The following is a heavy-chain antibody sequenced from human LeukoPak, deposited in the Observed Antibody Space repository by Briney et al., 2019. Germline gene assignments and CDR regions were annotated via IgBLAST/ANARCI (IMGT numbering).Heavy chain of an antibody. CDR3: ARDTEWEKNPDYFDY. V-gene: IGHV1-18*01. CDR1: GYTLTELS. J-gene: IGHJ4*02. D-gene: IGHD1-26*01. Sequence: ASVKVSCKVSGYTLTELSMHWVRQAPGQGLEWMGWISARNGKTNYAQKVQGRVTMTTDTSATTAYMELRSLRSDDTAVYYCARDTEWEKNPDYFDYWGQGTLVTVSS. CDR2: ISARNGKT.